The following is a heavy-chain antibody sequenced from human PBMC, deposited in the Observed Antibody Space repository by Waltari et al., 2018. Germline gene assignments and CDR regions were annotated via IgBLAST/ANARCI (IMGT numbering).Heavy chain of an antibody. J-gene: IGHJ6*02. CDR1: GFTFINYP. CDR3: ATSRYARRNGHYYNGMDV. CDR2: ISSDGTNQ. V-gene: IGHV3-30*04. Sequence: QVQLVESGGGVVRPGRSLRLSCAASGFTFINYPFHWVRQAPGKGLLWVAVISSDGTNQYYADSVKGRFIISRDNSQNTLDLQMNSLRAEDTAIYYCATSRYARRNGHYYNGMDVWGQGTAVTASS. D-gene: IGHD3-9*01.